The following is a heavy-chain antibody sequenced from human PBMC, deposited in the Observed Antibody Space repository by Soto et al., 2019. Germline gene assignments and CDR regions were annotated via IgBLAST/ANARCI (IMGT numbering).Heavy chain of an antibody. CDR3: ARAYDFWSGSQGFDY. CDR2: ISSSSSYI. CDR1: GFTFSSYS. J-gene: IGHJ4*02. D-gene: IGHD3-3*01. Sequence: GGSLRLSCAASGFTFSSYSMNWVRQAPGKGLEWVSSISSSSSYIYYADSVKGRFAISRDNAKNSLYLQMNSLRAEDTAVYYCARAYDFWSGSQGFDYWGQGTLVTSPQ. V-gene: IGHV3-21*01.